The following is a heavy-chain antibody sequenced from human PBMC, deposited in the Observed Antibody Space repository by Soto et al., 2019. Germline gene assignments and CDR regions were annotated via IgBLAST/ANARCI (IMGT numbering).Heavy chain of an antibody. CDR3: ARSSTYYYGSGSYYGLWYFDL. Sequence: EVQLVESGGGLVQPGGSLRLSCAASGFTFSSYWMSWVRQAPGKGLEWVANIKQDGSEKYYVDSVKGRFTISRDNAKNSLYLQMNSLRAEDTAVYYCARSSTYYYGSGSYYGLWYFDLWGRGTLVTVSS. D-gene: IGHD3-10*01. CDR1: GFTFSSYW. V-gene: IGHV3-7*01. J-gene: IGHJ2*01. CDR2: IKQDGSEK.